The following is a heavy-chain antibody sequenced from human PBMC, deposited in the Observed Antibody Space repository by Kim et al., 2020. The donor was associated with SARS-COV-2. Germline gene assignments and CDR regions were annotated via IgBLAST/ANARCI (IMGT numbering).Heavy chain of an antibody. J-gene: IGHJ4*02. CDR3: ARVGTEGYDSSGYYLYAFDY. D-gene: IGHD3-22*01. Sequence: RFTISRDNAKNSLYLQMNSLRAEDTAVYYCARVGTEGYDSSGYYLYAFDYWGQGTLVTVSS. V-gene: IGHV3-11*04.